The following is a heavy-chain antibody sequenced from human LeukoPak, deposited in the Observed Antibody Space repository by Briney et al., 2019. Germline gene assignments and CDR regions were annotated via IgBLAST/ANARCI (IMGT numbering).Heavy chain of an antibody. V-gene: IGHV3-64*02. J-gene: IGHJ6*03. CDR3: ARVKMGATINDYYYYYMDV. Sequence: PGGSLRLSCAASGFTFSSYTIKWVRLAPGKRLEHVSAIISHGGSTHCADSVKGRYSISRDNSKNTVYLQMGSLRPDDMAVYYCARVKMGATINDYYYYYMDVWGRGTTVTASS. CDR1: GFTFSSYT. CDR2: IISHGGST. D-gene: IGHD1-26*01.